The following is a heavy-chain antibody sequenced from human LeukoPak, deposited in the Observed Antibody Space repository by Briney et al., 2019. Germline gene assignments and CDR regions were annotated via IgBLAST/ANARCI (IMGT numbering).Heavy chain of an antibody. J-gene: IGHJ4*02. CDR3: ARDQTGGPLFDY. CDR2: IYHSGST. D-gene: IGHD3-16*01. V-gene: IGHV4-30-2*01. Sequence: PSETLSLTCAVSGGSISSGGYSWSWIRQPPGKGLEWIGYIYHSGSTYYNPSLKSRVTISVDRSKNQFSLQLNSVTPEDTAVYYCARDQTGGPLFDYWGQGTLVTVSS. CDR1: GGSISSGGYS.